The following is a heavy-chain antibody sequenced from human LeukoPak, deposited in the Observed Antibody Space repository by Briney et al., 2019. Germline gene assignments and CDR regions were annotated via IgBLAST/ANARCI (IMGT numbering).Heavy chain of an antibody. J-gene: IGHJ6*03. CDR1: GGSISSYY. D-gene: IGHD3-10*01. Sequence: PSGTLSLTCTVSGGSISSYYWSWIRQPPGKGLEWIGYIYYSGSTNYSPSLKSRVTISVDTSKNQFSLKLSSVTAADTAVYYCARAIRGVMYYYYYYYMDVWGKGTTVTISS. CDR2: IYYSGST. CDR3: ARAIRGVMYYYYYYYMDV. V-gene: IGHV4-59*01.